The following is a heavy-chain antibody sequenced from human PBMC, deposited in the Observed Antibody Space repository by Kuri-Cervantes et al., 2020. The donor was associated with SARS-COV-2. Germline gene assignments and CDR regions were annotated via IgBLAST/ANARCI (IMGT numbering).Heavy chain of an antibody. D-gene: IGHD1-26*01. CDR2: INDSGST. CDR1: GGSFGGYY. CDR3: ARALPWDLRGNDAFDI. Sequence: SETLSLTGAVYGGSFGGYYWSWIRQPPGKGLEWIGEINDSGSTNYNPSLKSRVTISVDTSKNQFSLKLSSVTAADTAVYYCARALPWDLRGNDAFDIWGQGTMVTVSS. J-gene: IGHJ3*02. V-gene: IGHV4-34*01.